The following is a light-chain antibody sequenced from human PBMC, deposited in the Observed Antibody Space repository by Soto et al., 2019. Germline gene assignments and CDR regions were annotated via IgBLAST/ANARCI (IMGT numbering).Light chain of an antibody. CDR2: GAS. J-gene: IGKJ5*01. Sequence: EIVMTHSPATLSVSPGEIATLSCRASQSVSSTLAWYQQKPGQAPRLLIYGASSRATGIPDRFSGSGSGTDFTLTISGLEPEDFALYYCQQYGNSPITFGQGTRLEIK. V-gene: IGKV3-20*01. CDR1: QSVSST. CDR3: QQYGNSPIT.